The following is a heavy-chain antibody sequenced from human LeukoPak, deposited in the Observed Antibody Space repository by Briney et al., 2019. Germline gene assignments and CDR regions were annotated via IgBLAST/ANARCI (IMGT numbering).Heavy chain of an antibody. CDR3: ARIIAAAGTRRENYFDY. J-gene: IGHJ4*02. CDR1: GYTFTGCY. CDR2: INPNSGGT. Sequence: GASVKVSCKASGYTFTGCYMHWVRQAPGQGLEWMGWINPNSGGTNYAQKFQGRVTMTRDTSISTAYMELSRLRSDDTAVYYCARIIAAAGTRRENYFDYWGQGTLVTVSS. V-gene: IGHV1-2*02. D-gene: IGHD6-13*01.